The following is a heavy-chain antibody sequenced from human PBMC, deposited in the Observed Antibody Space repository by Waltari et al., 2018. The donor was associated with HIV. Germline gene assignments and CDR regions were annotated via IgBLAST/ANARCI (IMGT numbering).Heavy chain of an antibody. J-gene: IGHJ3*02. V-gene: IGHV1-18*01. CDR3: AREGTFDI. Sequence: QGHLVSSGAEMRKPRASVKVSCEASGYMFTNFGIRWVRQAPGQGLEWMGRISNYNGNTNYAQKFRGRVTMTTDPSVSTAYMELRTLKSDDTATYYCAREGTFDIWGQGTMVTVSS. CDR1: GYMFTNFG. CDR2: ISNYNGNT.